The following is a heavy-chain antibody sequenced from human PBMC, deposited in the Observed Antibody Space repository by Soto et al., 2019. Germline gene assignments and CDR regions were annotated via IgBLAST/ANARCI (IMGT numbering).Heavy chain of an antibody. CDR3: ASNGGSSSPLDY. CDR2: LGADSGSP. V-gene: IGHV1-18*01. Sequence: SVNVPCNAFRYAFTIDCFTWVRQASGQGRERMGGLGADSGSPDYAQNFQGRVTLTTDTSTTPASMQLRSLRSDDTAVYYCASNGGSSSPLDYW. D-gene: IGHD6-6*01. J-gene: IGHJ4*01. CDR1: RYAFTIDC.